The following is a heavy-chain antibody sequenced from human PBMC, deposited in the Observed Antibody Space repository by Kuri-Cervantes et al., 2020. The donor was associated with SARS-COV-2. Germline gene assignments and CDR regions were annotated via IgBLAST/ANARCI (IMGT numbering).Heavy chain of an antibody. CDR2: IIPIFGTA. CDR3: ARGGWRTYYYYYMDV. J-gene: IGHJ6*03. V-gene: IGHV1-69*13. Sequence: SVKVSCKAFGGTFSSYAISWVRQAPGQGLEWMGGIIPIFGTANYAQKFQGRVTITADESTSTVYMELSSLRSEDTAVYYCARGGWRTYYYYYMDVWGKGTTVTVSS. CDR1: GGTFSSYA. D-gene: IGHD6-19*01.